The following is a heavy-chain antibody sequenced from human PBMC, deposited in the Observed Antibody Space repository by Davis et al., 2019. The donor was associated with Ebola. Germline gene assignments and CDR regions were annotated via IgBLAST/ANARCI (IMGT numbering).Heavy chain of an antibody. J-gene: IGHJ5*02. CDR2: INHSGST. Sequence: MPSETLSLTCTVSGGSISSGGYYWSWIRQHPGNGLEWIGEINHSGSTNYNPSLKSRVTISVDTSKNQFSLKLSSVTAADTAVYYCARTAMGVAAPWGQGTLVTVSS. CDR1: GGSISSGGYY. CDR3: ARTAMGVAAP. V-gene: IGHV4-61*08. D-gene: IGHD6-13*01.